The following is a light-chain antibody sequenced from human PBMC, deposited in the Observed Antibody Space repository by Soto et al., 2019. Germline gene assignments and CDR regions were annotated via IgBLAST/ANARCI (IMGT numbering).Light chain of an antibody. CDR2: AAS. Sequence: DIQMTQSPSSVSASVGDRVTITCRASQGISSWLAWYQQKPGKAPNLLIYAASTLQGGVASRFSGSGSGTEFTLIISGLQPDDSATYYCQQYTNTNNPWMFGQGTKVDIK. J-gene: IGKJ1*01. CDR3: QQYTNTNNPWM. CDR1: QGISSW. V-gene: IGKV1-12*01.